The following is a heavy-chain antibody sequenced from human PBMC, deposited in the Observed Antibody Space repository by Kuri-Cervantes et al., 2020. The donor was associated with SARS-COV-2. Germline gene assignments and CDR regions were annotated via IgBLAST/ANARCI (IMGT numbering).Heavy chain of an antibody. CDR3: AKEGGDGDYADYYFDY. J-gene: IGHJ4*02. CDR2: ISGSGGST. Sequence: GSLRLSCAASGFTFSSYAMSWVRQAPGKGLEWVSAISGSGGSTYYADSVEGRFTISRDNSKNTLYLQTNSLRAEDTAVYYCAKEGGDGDYADYYFDYWGQGTLVTVSS. CDR1: GFTFSSYA. D-gene: IGHD4-17*01. V-gene: IGHV3-23*01.